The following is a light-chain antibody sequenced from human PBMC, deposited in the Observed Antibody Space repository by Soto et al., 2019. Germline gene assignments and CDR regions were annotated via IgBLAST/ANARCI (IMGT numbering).Light chain of an antibody. CDR1: QSVNSNY. CDR2: GAS. J-gene: IGKJ2*01. CDR3: QHCGGSSYT. Sequence: DIVLTQSPGTLSLSPGETATLSCRASQSVNSNYLAWYQQKPGQAPRLLIYGASARATGIPDRFSGSGSGTDFTLAISRLEPEDFAVYYCQHCGGSSYTFGQGTKLEIK. V-gene: IGKV3-20*01.